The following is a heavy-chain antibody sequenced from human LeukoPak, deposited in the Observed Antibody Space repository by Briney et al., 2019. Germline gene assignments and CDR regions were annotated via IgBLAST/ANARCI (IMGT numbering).Heavy chain of an antibody. V-gene: IGHV3-23*01. Sequence: GGSLRLSCAASGFTFSSYAMSWVRQAPGKGLEWVSAISGSGGSTYYADSVKGRFTISRDNSKNTLYLQMNSLRAEDTAVYYCAKEDTAMVRGITRHFDYWGQGTLVTVSS. CDR1: GFTFSSYA. D-gene: IGHD5-18*01. J-gene: IGHJ4*02. CDR2: ISGSGGST. CDR3: AKEDTAMVRGITRHFDY.